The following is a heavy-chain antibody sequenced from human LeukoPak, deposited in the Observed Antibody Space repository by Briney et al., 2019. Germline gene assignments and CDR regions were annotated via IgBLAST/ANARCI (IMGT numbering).Heavy chain of an antibody. CDR3: ARGVIGFGEFLDY. V-gene: IGHV3-11*06. J-gene: IGHJ4*02. CDR1: GFTFSDYY. CDR2: ISSSSSYT. Sequence: GGSLRLSCAASGFTFSDYYMSWIRQAPGKGLEWVSYISSSSSYTNYADSVKGRFTISRDNAKNSLYLQMNSLRAEDTAVYYCARGVIGFGEFLDYWGQGTLATVSS. D-gene: IGHD3-10*01.